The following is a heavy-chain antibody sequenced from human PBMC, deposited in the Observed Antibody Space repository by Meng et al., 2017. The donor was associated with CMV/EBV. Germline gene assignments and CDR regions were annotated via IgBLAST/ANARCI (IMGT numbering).Heavy chain of an antibody. CDR2: IISIFGTA. CDR3: ASDMRPEPDYYYYYGMDV. Sequence: SVKVSCKASGGTFSSYAISWVRQAPGQGLEWMGGIISIFGTANYAQKFQGRVTITTDESTSTAYMELSSLRSEDTAVYYCASDMRPEPDYYYYYGMDVWGQGTTVTVSS. J-gene: IGHJ6*02. CDR1: GGTFSSYA. V-gene: IGHV1-69*05.